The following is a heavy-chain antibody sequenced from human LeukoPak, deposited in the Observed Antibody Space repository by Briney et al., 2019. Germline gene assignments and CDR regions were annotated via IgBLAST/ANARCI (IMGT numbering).Heavy chain of an antibody. Sequence: GGSLRLSCTASGFTFSTYGMHWVRQAPGKGLEWVTLISYDGSTKYYSDSVKGRFTISRDNAKNSLYLQMNSLRAEDTAVYYCARDSLRYFDWYVMAESNVLDYWGQGTLVTVSS. V-gene: IGHV3-30*03. CDR3: ARDSLRYFDWYVMAESNVLDY. CDR1: GFTFSTYG. D-gene: IGHD3-9*01. J-gene: IGHJ4*02. CDR2: ISYDGSTK.